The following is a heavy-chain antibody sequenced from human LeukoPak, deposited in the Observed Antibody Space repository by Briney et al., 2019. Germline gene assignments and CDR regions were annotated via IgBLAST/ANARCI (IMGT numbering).Heavy chain of an antibody. CDR3: ARGLYDILTGLDN. CDR1: EFTFSSYS. V-gene: IGHV3-48*04. Sequence: GGSLRLSCAASEFTFSSYSMSWVRQAPGKGLEWVSYIGSSSITIYYADSVKGRFTISRDNAKNSLYLQMNSLRAEDTAVYYCARGLYDILTGLDNWGQGTLVTVSS. J-gene: IGHJ4*02. CDR2: IGSSSITI. D-gene: IGHD3-9*01.